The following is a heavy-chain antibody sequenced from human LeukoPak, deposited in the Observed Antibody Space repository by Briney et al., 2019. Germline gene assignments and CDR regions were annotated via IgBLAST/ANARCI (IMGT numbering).Heavy chain of an antibody. V-gene: IGHV2-5*02. CDR1: GFSLSTSGVG. D-gene: IGHD3-10*01. J-gene: IGHJ3*02. CDR3: ALPYGLGSYYTPWDAFDI. CDR2: IYWDDDK. Sequence: SGPTLVKPTQTLTLTCTFSGFSLSTSGVGVGWIRQPPGKALEWLALIYWDDDKRYSPSLKSRLTITKDTSKNQVVLTMTNMDPVDTATYYCALPYGLGSYYTPWDAFDIWGQGTMVTVSS.